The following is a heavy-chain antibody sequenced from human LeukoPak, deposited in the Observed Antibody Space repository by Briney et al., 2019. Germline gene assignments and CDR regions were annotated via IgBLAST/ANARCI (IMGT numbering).Heavy chain of an antibody. J-gene: IGHJ4*02. CDR3: ARAVAGRGDFDY. CDR2: IYTSGST. D-gene: IGHD6-19*01. V-gene: IGHV4-61*02. CDR1: GGSISSGSYY. Sequence: SETLSLTCTVSGGSISSGSYYWSWIRQPAGKGLELIGRIYTSGSTNYNPSLKSRVTISVDTSKNQFSLKLSSVTAADTAVYYCARAVAGRGDFDYWGQGTLVTVSS.